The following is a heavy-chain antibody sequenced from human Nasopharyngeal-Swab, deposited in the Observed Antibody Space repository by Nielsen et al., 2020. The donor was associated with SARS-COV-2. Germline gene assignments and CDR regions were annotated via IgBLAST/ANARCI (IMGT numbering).Heavy chain of an antibody. CDR3: AKQNSGYDYEDNYYYYYMDV. J-gene: IGHJ6*03. CDR2: ISGSGGST. Sequence: GGSLRLSCAASGFTFSSYAMSWVRQAPGKGLEWVSAISGSGGSTYYADSVKGRFTISRDNSKNTLYLQMNSLRAEDTAVYYCAKQNSGYDYEDNYYYYYMDVWGQGTTVTVSS. V-gene: IGHV3-23*01. CDR1: GFTFSSYA. D-gene: IGHD5-12*01.